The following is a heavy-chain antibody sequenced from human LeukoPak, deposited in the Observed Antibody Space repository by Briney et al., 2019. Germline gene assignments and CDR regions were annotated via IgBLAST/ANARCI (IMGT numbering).Heavy chain of an antibody. CDR2: IGGSGADT. CDR1: GFTFRSYA. Sequence: PGGSLRLSCAASGFTFRSYAMSWVRQAPGKGLEWVAAIGGSGADTCYADSVRGRFTISRDNSKNTLSLHMNSLRVDDTAVYYCAIPTGLTVTGPDHWGQGTLVTVSS. J-gene: IGHJ1*01. CDR3: AIPTGLTVTGPDH. V-gene: IGHV3-23*01. D-gene: IGHD6-19*01.